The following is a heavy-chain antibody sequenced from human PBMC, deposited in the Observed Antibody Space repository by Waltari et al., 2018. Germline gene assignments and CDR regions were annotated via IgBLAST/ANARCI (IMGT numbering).Heavy chain of an antibody. V-gene: IGHV4-61*02. Sequence: QLQLQESGPGLVKPSQTLSLTCTVSGDSISSGSYHWSWIRQPAGKGLEWIGRIYTRGSTNYNPSLKSRVTRSIDTSRNHFSLKLSSVTAADTAVYYCARDLSPPNWFDPWGQGTLVTVSS. D-gene: IGHD3-3*02. CDR1: GDSISSGSYH. J-gene: IGHJ5*02. CDR3: ARDLSPPNWFDP. CDR2: IYTRGST.